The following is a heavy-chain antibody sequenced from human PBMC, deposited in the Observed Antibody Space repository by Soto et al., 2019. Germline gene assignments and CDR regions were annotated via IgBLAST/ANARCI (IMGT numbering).Heavy chain of an antibody. CDR3: ARNGIAAAGNYYYYYYGMDV. CDR1: GGTFSSYA. Sequence: ASVKVSCKASGGTFSSYAISWVRQAPGQGLEWMGGIIPIFGTANYAQKFQGRVTITADESTSTAYMELSSLRSEDTAVYYCARNGIAAAGNYYYYYYGMDVWGQGNTVT. D-gene: IGHD6-13*01. V-gene: IGHV1-69*13. J-gene: IGHJ6*02. CDR2: IIPIFGTA.